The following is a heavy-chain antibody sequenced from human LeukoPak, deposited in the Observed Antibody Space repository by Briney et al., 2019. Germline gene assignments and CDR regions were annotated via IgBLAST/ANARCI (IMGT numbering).Heavy chain of an antibody. V-gene: IGHV3-30*04. CDR2: ISYDGSNK. Sequence: AAGSLRLSCAASGFTFSSYAMHWVRQAPGKGLKWVAVISYDGSNKYYADSGKGRFTISRDKSKNTLYLQMNSLRAEDTAVYYCARAPAYYDFWSGYQSRYNWFDPWGQGTLVTVSS. CDR1: GFTFSSYA. J-gene: IGHJ5*02. D-gene: IGHD3-3*01. CDR3: ARAPAYYDFWSGYQSRYNWFDP.